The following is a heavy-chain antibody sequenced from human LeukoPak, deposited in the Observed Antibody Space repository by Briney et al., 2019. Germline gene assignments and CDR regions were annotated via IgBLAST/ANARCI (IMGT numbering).Heavy chain of an antibody. V-gene: IGHV4-59*01. J-gene: IGHJ4*02. CDR3: VRLRWELLSPYFDH. Sequence: PSETLSLTCSVSTDSTNTYYWSWIRQSPGKGLEWIGHIYHSGSTDYNPSFKGRVTVSVVMSKKEFSLKLTSVTVADTAMYYCVRLRWELLSPYFDHWGEGASVIVSS. CDR1: TDSTNTYY. CDR2: IYHSGST. D-gene: IGHD2-15*01.